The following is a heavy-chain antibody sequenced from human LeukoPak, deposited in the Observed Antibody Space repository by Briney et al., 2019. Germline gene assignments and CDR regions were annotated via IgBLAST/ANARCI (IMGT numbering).Heavy chain of an antibody. Sequence: SETLSLTCTVSGGSINSYYWSWIPQPPGKGLEWFGYIYYSGSTNYNPSLKSRVTISEDTSKNHFSLKLSSVTAADTAVYCCAGEEGTMVRGPYWGYYMDVWSKGTTVTIS. CDR3: AGEEGTMVRGPYWGYYMDV. D-gene: IGHD3-10*01. V-gene: IGHV4-59*12. CDR2: IYYSGST. CDR1: GGSINSYY. J-gene: IGHJ6*03.